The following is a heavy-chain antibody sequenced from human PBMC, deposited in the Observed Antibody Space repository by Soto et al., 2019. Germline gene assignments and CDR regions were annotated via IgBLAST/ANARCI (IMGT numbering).Heavy chain of an antibody. J-gene: IGHJ6*02. V-gene: IGHV1-8*01. D-gene: IGHD5-12*01. CDR3: ARGHVAKTGGYYYGMDV. CDR2: MNPNSGNT. CDR1: GYAFTSYD. Sequence: QVQLVQSGAEVKKPGASVKVSCKASGYAFTSYDINWVRQATGQGLEWMGWMNPNSGNTGHAQKFQGRVTMTRNTSISTAYMELSSLRSEDTAVYYCARGHVAKTGGYYYGMDVWGQGTTVTVSS.